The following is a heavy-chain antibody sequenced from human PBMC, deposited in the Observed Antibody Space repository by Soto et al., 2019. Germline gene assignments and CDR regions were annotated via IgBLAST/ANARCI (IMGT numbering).Heavy chain of an antibody. J-gene: IGHJ6*02. D-gene: IGHD3-3*01. V-gene: IGHV3-7*01. Sequence: PGGSLRLSCAASGFTFSSYWMSWVRQAPGKGLEWVANIKQDGSEKYYVDPVKGRFTISRDNAKNSLYLQMNSLRAEDTAVYYCARGATYYDFWSGFGYYYYGMDVWGQGTTVTVSS. CDR2: IKQDGSEK. CDR1: GFTFSSYW. CDR3: ARGATYYDFWSGFGYYYYGMDV.